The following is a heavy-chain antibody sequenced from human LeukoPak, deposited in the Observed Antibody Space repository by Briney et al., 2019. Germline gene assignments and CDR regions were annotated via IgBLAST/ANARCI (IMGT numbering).Heavy chain of an antibody. V-gene: IGHV4-39*01. Sequence: SETLSLTCTVSGGSISSSSYYWGWIRQPPGKGLEWIGSIYYSGSTYYNPSLKSRVTISVDTSKNQFSLKLSSVTAADTAVYYCARHDIAAAGHFDYWGQGTLVTVSS. CDR2: IYYSGST. D-gene: IGHD6-13*01. CDR1: GGSISSSSYY. CDR3: ARHDIAAAGHFDY. J-gene: IGHJ4*02.